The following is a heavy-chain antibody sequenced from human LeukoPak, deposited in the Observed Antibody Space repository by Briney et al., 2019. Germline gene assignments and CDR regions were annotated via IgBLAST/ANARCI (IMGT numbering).Heavy chain of an antibody. D-gene: IGHD2-15*01. Sequence: SETLSLTCTVSGGSISSHYWSWIRQPPGKGLEWIGYIYYSGSTNYNPSLKSRVTISVDTSKNQFSLKLSSVTAADTAVYYCARGFRGGLFDPWGQGTLVTVSS. CDR3: ARGFRGGLFDP. V-gene: IGHV4-59*11. J-gene: IGHJ5*02. CDR1: GGSISSHY. CDR2: IYYSGST.